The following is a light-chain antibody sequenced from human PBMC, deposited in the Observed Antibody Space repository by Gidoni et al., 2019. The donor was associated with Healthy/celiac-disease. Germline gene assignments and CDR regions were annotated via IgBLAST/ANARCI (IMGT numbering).Light chain of an antibody. CDR2: DAS. CDR3: QQYDNLLIT. Sequence: DIQMTQSPSSLSASVGDRVTITCQASQDISNYLNWYQQKPGKATKLLIYDASNLETGVPSRFSGSGSGTDFTFTISSLQPEDIATDYCQQYDNLLITFGQGTRLEIK. J-gene: IGKJ5*01. V-gene: IGKV1-33*01. CDR1: QDISNY.